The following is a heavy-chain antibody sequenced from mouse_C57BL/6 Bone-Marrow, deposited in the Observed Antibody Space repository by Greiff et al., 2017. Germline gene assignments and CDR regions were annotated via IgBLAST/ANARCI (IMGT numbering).Heavy chain of an antibody. CDR1: GFSLTSYG. CDR3: ARGDITTVVAGYYFDY. Sequence: VQLQQSGPGLVQPSQSLSITCTVSGFSLTSYGVHWVRQSPGKGLEWLGVIWSGGSTDYNAAFISRLSISKDNSKSQVFFKMNSLQADDTAIYYCARGDITTVVAGYYFDYWGQGTTLTVSS. J-gene: IGHJ2*01. D-gene: IGHD1-1*01. V-gene: IGHV2-2*01. CDR2: IWSGGST.